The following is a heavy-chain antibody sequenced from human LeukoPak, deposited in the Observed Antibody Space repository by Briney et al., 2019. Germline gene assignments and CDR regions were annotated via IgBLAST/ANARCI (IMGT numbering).Heavy chain of an antibody. Sequence: PSETLSLTCTVSGDSITRGYYWGWIRQSPGKGLEWIGSIYHSGNTYYNPSLKSRVTISVDTSKNQFSLKLSSVTAADTAVYYCARRGNTDYFDYWGQGTLVTVSS. CDR2: IYHSGNT. D-gene: IGHD3-10*01. V-gene: IGHV4-38-2*02. CDR3: ARRGNTDYFDY. J-gene: IGHJ4*02. CDR1: GDSITRGYY.